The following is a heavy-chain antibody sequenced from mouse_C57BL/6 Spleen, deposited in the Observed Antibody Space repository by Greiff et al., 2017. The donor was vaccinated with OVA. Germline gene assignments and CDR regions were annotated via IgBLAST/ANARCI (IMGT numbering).Heavy chain of an antibody. J-gene: IGHJ3*01. V-gene: IGHV1-81*01. CDR2: IYPRSGNT. Sequence: VHLVESGAELARPGASVKLSCKASGYTFTSYGISWVKQRTGQGLEWIGEIYPRSGNTYYNEKFKGKATLTADKSSSTAYMELRSLTSEDSAVYFCSLYGSSHPFAYWGQGTLVTVSA. CDR1: GYTFTSYG. D-gene: IGHD1-1*01. CDR3: SLYGSSHPFAY.